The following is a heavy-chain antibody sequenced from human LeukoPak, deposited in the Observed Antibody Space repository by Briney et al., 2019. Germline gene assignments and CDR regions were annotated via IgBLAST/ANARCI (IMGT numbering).Heavy chain of an antibody. CDR2: INHSGTT. D-gene: IGHD3-10*01. J-gene: IGHJ3*02. Sequence: PSETLSLTCTVSGGSISSSGYYWGWIRQPPGKGLEWTGNINHSGTTYYNPSLKSRVTISVDTSKSQFSLKLSSVTAADTAVYYCARRSYGSGRFDIWGQGTMVTVSS. V-gene: IGHV4-39*01. CDR3: ARRSYGSGRFDI. CDR1: GGSISSSGYY.